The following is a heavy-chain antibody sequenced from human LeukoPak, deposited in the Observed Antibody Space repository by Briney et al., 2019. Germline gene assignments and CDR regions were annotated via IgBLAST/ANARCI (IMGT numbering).Heavy chain of an antibody. CDR1: GFTFSSYW. CDR3: ARSVAVPNYYMDV. V-gene: IGHV3-7*03. CDR2: IKQDGSEK. Sequence: GGSLRLSCAASGFTFSSYWMSWVRQAPGKGLEWVANIKQDGSEKYYVDSVKGRFTISRDNAKNSLYLQMNSLRAEDTAVYYCARSVAVPNYYMDVWGKGTTVTVSS. J-gene: IGHJ6*03. D-gene: IGHD2-15*01.